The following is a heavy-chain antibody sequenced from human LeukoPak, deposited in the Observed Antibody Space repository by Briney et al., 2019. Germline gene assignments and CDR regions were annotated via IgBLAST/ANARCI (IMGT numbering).Heavy chain of an antibody. CDR3: ARGMGRFCTSSSCYLSFVY. Sequence: SETLSLTCNVSGSSISNGFFWAWIRQSPGKGLEWIGSIQNGGDSYYNPSLKSRTTMSVDTSKNQFSLKLTSVTAADTAVFYSARGMGRFCTSSSCYLSFVYWGQGTLVTVSS. CDR2: IQNGGDS. CDR1: GSSISNGFF. D-gene: IGHD2-2*01. V-gene: IGHV4-38-2*02. J-gene: IGHJ4*02.